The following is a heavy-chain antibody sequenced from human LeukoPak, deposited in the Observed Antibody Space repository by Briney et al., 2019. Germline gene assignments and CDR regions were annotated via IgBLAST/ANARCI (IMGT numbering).Heavy chain of an antibody. CDR2: INPNSGGT. Sequence: ASVKVSCKASGYTFTGYYMHWVRQAPGQGLEWMGRINPNSGGTNYAQKFQGRVTMTRDTSISTAYMELSRLRSDDTAVYYCARVSDYGDSRPDLWGRGTLVTVSS. CDR1: GYTFTGYY. V-gene: IGHV1-2*06. CDR3: ARVSDYGDSRPDL. J-gene: IGHJ2*01. D-gene: IGHD4-17*01.